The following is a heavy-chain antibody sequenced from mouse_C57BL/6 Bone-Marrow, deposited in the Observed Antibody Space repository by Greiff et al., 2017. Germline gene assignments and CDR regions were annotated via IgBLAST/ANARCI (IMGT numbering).Heavy chain of an antibody. J-gene: IGHJ4*01. V-gene: IGHV5-4*03. CDR2: ISDGGSYT. CDR1: GFTFSSYA. D-gene: IGHD2-4*01. CDR3: ARGDDYDDGPYYAMDY. Sequence: EVKLVESGGGLVKPGGSLKLSCAASGFTFSSYAMSWVRQTPGKRLEWVATISDGGSYTDYPDNVKGRFTISRDNAKNNLYLQMSHLKSEDTAMYYCARGDDYDDGPYYAMDYWGQGTSVTVSS.